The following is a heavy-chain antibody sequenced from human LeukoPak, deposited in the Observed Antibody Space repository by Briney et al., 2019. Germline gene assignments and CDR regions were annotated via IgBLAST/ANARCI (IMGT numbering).Heavy chain of an antibody. Sequence: GGSLRLSCAASGFTFSASGMHWVRQAPGKGLEWVAFIRSDGSNTYYADSVKGRFTISRDNSKNTLYLQMNNLRAEDTAVYYCAEDSRNFPFDYWGQGTLVTVSS. CDR1: GFTFSASG. J-gene: IGHJ4*02. CDR3: AEDSRNFPFDY. CDR2: IRSDGSNT. D-gene: IGHD1-14*01. V-gene: IGHV3-30*02.